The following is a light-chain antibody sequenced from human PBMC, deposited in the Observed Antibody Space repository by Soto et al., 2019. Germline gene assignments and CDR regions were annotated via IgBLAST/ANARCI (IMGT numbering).Light chain of an antibody. CDR3: QQYGTSPYT. Sequence: EIVLTQSSGTLSLSPGERATLSCRASQSVSSSYLAWYQQKPGQAPRLLFYGASSRATGIPDRFSGSGSGTDFTLTIRRLEPEDFAVYYCQQYGTSPYTFGQGTKLEIK. CDR2: GAS. V-gene: IGKV3-20*01. CDR1: QSVSSSY. J-gene: IGKJ2*01.